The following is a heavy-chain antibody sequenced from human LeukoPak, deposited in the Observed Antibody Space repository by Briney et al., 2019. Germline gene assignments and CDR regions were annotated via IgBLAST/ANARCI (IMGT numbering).Heavy chain of an antibody. J-gene: IGHJ5*02. CDR1: GGSMNSYY. Sequence: SETLSLTCNVSGGSMNSYYWTWSRQPAGEGLEWIGRINPSGSTNYNPSLKSRVTMSVDTSKNQFSLNLTSVTAADTAVYYCVRDPPSRQFDPWGQGTLVTVSS. V-gene: IGHV4-4*07. CDR3: VRDPPSRQFDP. CDR2: INPSGST.